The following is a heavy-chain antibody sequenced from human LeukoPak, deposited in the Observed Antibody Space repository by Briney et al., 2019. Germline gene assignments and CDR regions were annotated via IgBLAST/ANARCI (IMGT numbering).Heavy chain of an antibody. CDR1: GFTFSSYA. J-gene: IGHJ5*02. CDR2: ISGSGGST. D-gene: IGHD2-15*01. V-gene: IGHV3-23*01. CDR3: AKDAGYYCSGGSCYRPWFDP. Sequence: RGSLRLSCAASGFTFSSYAMSWVRQAPGKGLEWVSAISGSGGSTYYADSVKGRFTISRDNSKNTLYLQMNSLRAEDTAVYYCAKDAGYYCSGGSCYRPWFDPWGQGTLVTVSS.